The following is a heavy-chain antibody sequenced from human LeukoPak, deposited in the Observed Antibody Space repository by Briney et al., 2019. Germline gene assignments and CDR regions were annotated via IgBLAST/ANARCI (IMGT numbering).Heavy chain of an antibody. CDR3: ARYTTSTRAFDI. J-gene: IGHJ3*02. V-gene: IGHV4-30-4*01. Sequence: SETLSLTCTVSGVSISSGDYYWSWIRQPPGKGLEWIGYIYYSGSTYYNPSLKSRVTISVDTSKNQFSLKLSSVTAADTAVYYCARYTTSTRAFDIWGQGTMVTVSS. CDR1: GVSISSGDYY. CDR2: IYYSGST. D-gene: IGHD2-2*01.